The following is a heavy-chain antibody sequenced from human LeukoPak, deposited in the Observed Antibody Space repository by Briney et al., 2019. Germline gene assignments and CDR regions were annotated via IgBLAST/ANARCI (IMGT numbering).Heavy chain of an antibody. V-gene: IGHV1-69*04. CDR2: IIPIVEIA. Sequence: SVKVSCKASGGTFSNYAFSWVRQAPGQGLEWMGRIIPIVEIADYAQKFQGRVTITADKSTSTTYMELSSLRSEDTAVYYCASWTTVTKGGGYSHDGPYYYYYGMDVWGQGTTVTVSS. CDR3: ASWTTVTKGGGYSHDGPYYYYYGMDV. CDR1: GGTFSNYA. J-gene: IGHJ6*02. D-gene: IGHD4-17*01.